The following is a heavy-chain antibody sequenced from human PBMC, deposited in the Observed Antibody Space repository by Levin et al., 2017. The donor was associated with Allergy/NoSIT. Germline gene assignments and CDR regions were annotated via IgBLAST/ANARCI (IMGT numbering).Heavy chain of an antibody. CDR2: INPNSGGI. J-gene: IGHJ5*02. D-gene: IGHD4-17*01. CDR1: GYTFTGYY. V-gene: IGHV1-2*02. Sequence: ASVKVSCKASGYTFTGYYMHWVRQAPGQGLEWMGWINPNSGGINYAQKFQGRVTMTRDTSISTAYMELSRLKSDDTAVYYCARGFYGDYEDYVFDPWGQGTLVTVSS. CDR3: ARGFYGDYEDYVFDP.